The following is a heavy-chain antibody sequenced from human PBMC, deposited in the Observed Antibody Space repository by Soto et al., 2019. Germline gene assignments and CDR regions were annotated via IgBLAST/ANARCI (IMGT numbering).Heavy chain of an antibody. J-gene: IGHJ4*02. CDR2: IIWNSAYI. V-gene: IGHV3-9*01. D-gene: IGHD7-27*01. CDR1: GFTCDDYA. Sequence: SLRLSSEVAGFTCDDYAMHWVRQAPGKGLEWVAGIIWNSAYIVYADSVKGRFTSSRDNAKNSLHLHMDSLRAEDTALYYCVKDSKVSGVRQGLDFWGRGTLVTVSS. CDR3: VKDSKVSGVRQGLDF.